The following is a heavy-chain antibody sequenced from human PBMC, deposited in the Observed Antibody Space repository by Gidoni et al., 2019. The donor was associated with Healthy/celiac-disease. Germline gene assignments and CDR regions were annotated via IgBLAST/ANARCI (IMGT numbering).Heavy chain of an antibody. D-gene: IGHD6-19*01. CDR2: INHSGST. CDR1: GGPFSGYS. CDR3: ARGRTLSSGSPLGYGMDV. J-gene: IGHJ6*02. Sequence: QVQLQQWGAGLLTLSETLSLTCAVYGGPFSGYSWTWIRQPPAKGLEWIGEINHSGSTNYNPSLKSRVTISVDTSKNQFALKLSSVTAADTAVYYCARGRTLSSGSPLGYGMDVWGQGTTVTVSS. V-gene: IGHV4-34*01.